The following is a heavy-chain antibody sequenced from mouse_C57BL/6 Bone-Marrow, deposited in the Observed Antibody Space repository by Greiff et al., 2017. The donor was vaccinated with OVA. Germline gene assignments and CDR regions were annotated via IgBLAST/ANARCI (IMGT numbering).Heavy chain of an antibody. J-gene: IGHJ3*01. V-gene: IGHV1-81*01. D-gene: IGHD2-12*01. Sequence: VKLMESGAELARPGASVKLSCKASGYTFTSYGISWVKQRTGQGLEWIGEIYPRSCNTYYNEKFKGKATLTADKSSSTAYMELRSLTSEDSAVYFCVRLRRRAYWGQGTLVTVSA. CDR2: IYPRSCNT. CDR1: GYTFTSYG. CDR3: VRLRRRAY.